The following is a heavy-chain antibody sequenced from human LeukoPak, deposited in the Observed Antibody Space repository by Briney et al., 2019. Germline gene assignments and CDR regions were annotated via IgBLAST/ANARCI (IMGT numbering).Heavy chain of an antibody. J-gene: IGHJ4*02. CDR1: GFTFSSYA. V-gene: IGHV3-30*02. CDR3: AKDPEAYCGADCYSGRPDY. Sequence: GGSLRLSCAASGFTFSSYAMSWVRQAPGKGLEWVAFIRYDGSNKNHVDSVKGRFTISRDNSKNTLYLQMNSLRDEDTAVYYCAKDPEAYCGADCYSGRPDYWGQGTLVTVSS. D-gene: IGHD2-21*02. CDR2: IRYDGSNK.